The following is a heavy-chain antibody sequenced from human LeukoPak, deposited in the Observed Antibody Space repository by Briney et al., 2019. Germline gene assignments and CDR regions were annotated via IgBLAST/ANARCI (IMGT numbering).Heavy chain of an antibody. D-gene: IGHD4-17*01. V-gene: IGHV3-30-3*01. CDR1: GFTFGDYA. CDR3: ARSTLKMTTVTRFDY. CDR2: ISYDGSNK. J-gene: IGHJ4*02. Sequence: PGGSLRLSCTASGFTFGDYAMHWVRQAPGKGLEWVAVISYDGSNKYYADSVKGRFTISRDNSKNTLYLQMSSLGAGDAAVYYCARSTLKMTTVTRFDYWGQGTLVTVSS.